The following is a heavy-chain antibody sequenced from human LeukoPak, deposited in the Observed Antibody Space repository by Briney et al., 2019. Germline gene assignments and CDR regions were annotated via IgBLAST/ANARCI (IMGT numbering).Heavy chain of an antibody. J-gene: IGHJ3*02. V-gene: IGHV4-34*01. CDR3: ARSGEWNYDFWSAQLGDAFDI. CDR2: INHSGST. D-gene: IGHD3-3*01. CDR1: GGSFSGYY. Sequence: SETLSLTCAVYGGSFSGYYWSWIRQPPGKGLEWIGEINHSGSTNYNPSLKSRVTISVDTSKNQFSLKLSSVTAADTAAYYCARSGEWNYDFWSAQLGDAFDIWGQGTMVTVSS.